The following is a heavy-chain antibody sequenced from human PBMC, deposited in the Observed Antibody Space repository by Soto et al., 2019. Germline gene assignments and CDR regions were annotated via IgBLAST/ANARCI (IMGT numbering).Heavy chain of an antibody. D-gene: IGHD5-12*01. CDR1: GFSFSGYA. CDR2: ISGSGATT. J-gene: IGHJ4*01. Sequence: EVQLLASGGGSVQPGGSLRRSCAASGFSFSGYAMAWVRQAPGKGLEWVSGISGSGATTYYADSVKGRCTISRDNSKNSLSLQVTRLSAEDTAVYYCAKAGGGYTKWHFDAWGHGSLVTVSS. CDR3: AKAGGGYTKWHFDA. V-gene: IGHV3-23*01.